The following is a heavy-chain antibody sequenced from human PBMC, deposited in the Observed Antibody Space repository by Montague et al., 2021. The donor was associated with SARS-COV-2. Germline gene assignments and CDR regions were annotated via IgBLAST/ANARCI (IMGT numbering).Heavy chain of an antibody. CDR3: ASMVRAQVYYFDY. D-gene: IGHD3-10*01. Sequence: SEILSLTCTVSGGSISSSSYYWGWIRQLPGKGLEWIGSIFYSGSTDYNPSLKSRVTISVDTSKNQFSLKLSSVTAADTAVYYCASMVRAQVYYFDYWGQGTLVTVSS. CDR1: GGSISSSSYY. J-gene: IGHJ4*02. CDR2: IFYSGST. V-gene: IGHV4-39*01.